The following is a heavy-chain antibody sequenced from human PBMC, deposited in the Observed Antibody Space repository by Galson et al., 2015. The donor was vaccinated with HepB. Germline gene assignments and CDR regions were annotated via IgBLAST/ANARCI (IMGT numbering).Heavy chain of an antibody. Sequence: SLRLSCAASGFTFSSYAMSWVRQAPGKGLEWVSAISGSGGSTYYADSVKGRFTISRDNSKNTLYLQMNSLRAEDTAVYYCAKESLSLDYGDYLGGGGMDVWGQGTTVTVSS. CDR3: AKESLSLDYGDYLGGGGMDV. CDR1: GFTFSSYA. D-gene: IGHD4-17*01. CDR2: ISGSGGST. V-gene: IGHV3-23*01. J-gene: IGHJ6*02.